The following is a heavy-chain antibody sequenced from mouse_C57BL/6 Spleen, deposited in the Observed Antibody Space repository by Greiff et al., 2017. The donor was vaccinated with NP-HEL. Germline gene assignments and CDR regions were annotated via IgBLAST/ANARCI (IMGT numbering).Heavy chain of an antibody. CDR3: ERYYVTAAEAKGY. CDR2: INPNNGGT. V-gene: IGHV1-26*01. CDR1: GYTFTDYY. D-gene: IGHD1-2*01. J-gene: IGHJ4*01. Sequence: EVMLQQSGPELVKPGASVKISCKASGYTFTDYYMNWVKQSHGKSLEWIGDINPNNGGTSYNQKFKGKATLTVDKSSSTAYMELRSLPSEDSAVFYCERYYVTAAEAKGYWGQGTSVTGSS.